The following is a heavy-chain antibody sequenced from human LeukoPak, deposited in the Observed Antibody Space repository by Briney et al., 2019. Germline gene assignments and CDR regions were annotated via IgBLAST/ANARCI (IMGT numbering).Heavy chain of an antibody. Sequence: SETLSLTCAVSGGSVSSDNWWSWVRQPPGKGLEWIGEIHHSGNTNYSPSLKSRATISLDKSRNQFSLKLNSVTAADTAVYYCAKAGVWLPAVWGQGTLVTVSS. J-gene: IGHJ4*02. CDR1: GGSVSSDNW. V-gene: IGHV4-4*02. D-gene: IGHD3-9*01. CDR3: AKAGVWLPAV. CDR2: IHHSGNT.